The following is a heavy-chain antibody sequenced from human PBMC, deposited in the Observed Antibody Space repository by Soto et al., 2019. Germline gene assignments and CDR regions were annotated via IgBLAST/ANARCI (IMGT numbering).Heavy chain of an antibody. D-gene: IGHD2-2*01. Sequence: QVQLVQSGAEVKKPGASVKVSCKASGYTFTSHGISWVRQAPGQGLEWMGWISAYNGNTNYAQKPQGRVTMTTDTSTSTAYMELRSLRSDDTAVYYCARDRPRPLLFFRDDAFDIWGQGTMVTVSS. CDR1: GYTFTSHG. CDR2: ISAYNGNT. CDR3: ARDRPRPLLFFRDDAFDI. V-gene: IGHV1-18*01. J-gene: IGHJ3*02.